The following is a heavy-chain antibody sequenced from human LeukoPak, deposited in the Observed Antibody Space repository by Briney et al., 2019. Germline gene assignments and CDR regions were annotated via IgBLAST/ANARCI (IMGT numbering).Heavy chain of an antibody. CDR3: ARAAYYYGSGSAPYYYHYMDV. CDR1: GGSISSGSYY. D-gene: IGHD3-10*01. V-gene: IGHV4-61*02. CDR2: IYTSGST. J-gene: IGHJ6*03. Sequence: SETLSLTCAVSGGSISSGSYYWSWIRQPAGKGLEWIGRIYTSGSTNYNPSLKSRVTISVDTSKNQFSLKLSSVTAADTAVYYRARAAYYYGSGSAPYYYHYMDVWGKGTTVTVSS.